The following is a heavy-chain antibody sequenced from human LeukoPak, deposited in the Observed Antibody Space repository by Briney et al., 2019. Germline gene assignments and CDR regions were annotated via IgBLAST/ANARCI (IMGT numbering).Heavy chain of an antibody. Sequence: KPSETLSLTCTVSGGPISSYYWSWIRQSAGKGLEWIGRIYSSGSTNYNPSLKSRVTMSIDTCKNQFSLNLSSVTAADTAMYYCAKGGSSWYNWFDPWGQGTLVTVSS. CDR3: AKGGSSWYNWFDP. V-gene: IGHV4-4*07. CDR1: GGPISSYY. J-gene: IGHJ5*02. D-gene: IGHD6-13*01. CDR2: IYSSGST.